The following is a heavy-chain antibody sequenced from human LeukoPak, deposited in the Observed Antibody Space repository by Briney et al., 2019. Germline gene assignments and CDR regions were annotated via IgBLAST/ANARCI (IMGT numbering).Heavy chain of an antibody. CDR3: VSSSPRYCTGGTCYSSRGFDY. D-gene: IGHD2-15*01. Sequence: PSEALSLTCTVSGDSISTYYWSWLRQSPGKGLEWIAYIYYRGTTNYNPSLKSRVTISADTSKTQFSLILSSVTAADTAVYYCVSSSPRYCTGGTCYSSRGFDYWGQGALVTVSS. CDR2: IYYRGTT. J-gene: IGHJ4*02. V-gene: IGHV4-59*01. CDR1: GDSISTYY.